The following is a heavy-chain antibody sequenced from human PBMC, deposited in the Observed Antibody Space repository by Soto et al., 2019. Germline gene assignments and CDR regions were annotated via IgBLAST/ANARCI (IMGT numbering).Heavy chain of an antibody. J-gene: IGHJ4*02. V-gene: IGHV3-23*01. CDR3: AKVALKSGSYSSWFDY. CDR1: GFTFSSYA. D-gene: IGHD1-26*01. CDR2: ISGSGGST. Sequence: PVGSLRLSCAASGFTFSSYAMSWVRQAPGKGLEWVSAISGSGGSTYYADSVKGRFTISRDNSKNTLYLQMNSLRAEDAAVYYCAKVALKSGSYSSWFDYWGQGTLVTVSS.